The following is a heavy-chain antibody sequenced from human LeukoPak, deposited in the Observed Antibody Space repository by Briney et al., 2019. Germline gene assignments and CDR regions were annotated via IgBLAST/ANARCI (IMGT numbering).Heavy chain of an antibody. D-gene: IGHD4/OR15-4a*01. CDR1: RYSLSTYW. J-gene: IGHJ5*02. CDR3: ASRDYGSTWSDP. V-gene: IGHV5-51*01. CDR2: IHPGDYTT. Sequence: GESLKISCKGFRYSLSTYWIGWVRQPPGRGLEWMGIIHPGDYTTQYTSSFRGQVTISVDKSTGTAFLQWNSLKASDTAMYYCASRDYGSTWSDPWGQGTLVTVSS.